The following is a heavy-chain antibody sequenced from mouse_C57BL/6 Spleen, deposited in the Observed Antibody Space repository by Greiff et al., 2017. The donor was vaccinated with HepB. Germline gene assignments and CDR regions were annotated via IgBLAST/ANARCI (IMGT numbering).Heavy chain of an antibody. Sequence: QVQLQQSGAELVKPGASVKVSCKASGYTFTSYWMHWVKQRPGQGLEWIGRIHPSDSDTNYNQKFKGKATLTVDKSSSTAYMQLSSLTSEDSAVYYGAIRSYYDYAAWFAYWGQGTLVTVSA. D-gene: IGHD2-4*01. J-gene: IGHJ3*01. CDR1: GYTFTSYW. CDR2: IHPSDSDT. V-gene: IGHV1-74*01. CDR3: AIRSYYDYAAWFAY.